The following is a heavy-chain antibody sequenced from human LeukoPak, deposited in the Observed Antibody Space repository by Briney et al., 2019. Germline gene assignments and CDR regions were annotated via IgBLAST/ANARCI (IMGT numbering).Heavy chain of an antibody. CDR3: ARMRVVGAISSFDY. D-gene: IGHD1-26*01. Sequence: SETLSLTCAVYGGSFSGYYWSWIRQPPGKGLEWIGEISHSGSTNYNPSLKSRVTISVDTSKNQFSLKLSSVTAADTAVYYCARMRVVGAISSFDYWGQGTLVTVSS. CDR1: GGSFSGYY. J-gene: IGHJ4*02. V-gene: IGHV4-34*01. CDR2: ISHSGST.